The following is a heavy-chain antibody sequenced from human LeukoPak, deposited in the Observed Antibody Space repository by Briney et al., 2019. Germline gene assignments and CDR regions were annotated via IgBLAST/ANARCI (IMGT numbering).Heavy chain of an antibody. J-gene: IGHJ4*02. CDR1: GYTFTSYA. Sequence: ASVKVSCKASGYTFTSYAMHWVRQAPGQRNEWMGWINAGNGNTKYSQKFQGRVTITRDTSASTAYMELSSLRSEDTAVYYCARRDSSGWYVFDYWGQGTLVTVSS. CDR3: ARRDSSGWYVFDY. CDR2: INAGNGNT. V-gene: IGHV1-3*01. D-gene: IGHD6-19*01.